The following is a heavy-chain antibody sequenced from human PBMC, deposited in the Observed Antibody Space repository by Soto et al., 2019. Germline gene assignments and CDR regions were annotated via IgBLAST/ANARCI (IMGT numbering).Heavy chain of an antibody. J-gene: IGHJ4*02. D-gene: IGHD3-3*01. CDR3: AKAKGVFGVVTRPSYFDY. CDR1: GFTFSSYG. V-gene: IGHV3-30*18. CDR2: ISYDGSNK. Sequence: QVQLVESGGGVVQPGRSLRLSCAASGFTFSSYGMHWVRQAPGKGLEWVAVISYDGSNKYYADSVKGRFTISRDNSKNTLYLQMNSLGDEDTAVYYCAKAKGVFGVVTRPSYFDYWGQGTLVTVSS.